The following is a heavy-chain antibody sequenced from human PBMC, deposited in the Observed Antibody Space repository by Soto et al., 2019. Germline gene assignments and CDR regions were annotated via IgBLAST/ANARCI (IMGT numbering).Heavy chain of an antibody. CDR3: ERVRYYYDSSGLNYFDY. D-gene: IGHD3-22*01. CDR2: IYHSGST. Sequence: PSETLSLTCAVSGYSISSGYYWGWIRQPPGKGLEWIGSIYHSGSTYYNPSLKSRVTISVDTSKNPFSLKLSSVTAADTAVYYCERVRYYYDSSGLNYFDYWGQGTLVTVSS. CDR1: GYSISSGYY. V-gene: IGHV4-38-2*01. J-gene: IGHJ4*02.